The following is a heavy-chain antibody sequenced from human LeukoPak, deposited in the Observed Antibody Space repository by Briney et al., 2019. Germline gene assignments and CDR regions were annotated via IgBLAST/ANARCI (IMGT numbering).Heavy chain of an antibody. D-gene: IGHD2-2*02. CDR1: GYSVTSGYY. CDR2: IYHTGNT. CDR3: ARYCSSTTCYTRGGDY. V-gene: IGHV4-38-2*02. Sequence: PSETLSLTCSVSGYSVTSGYYWGWIRQPPGKGLEWIGSIYHTGNTFYDPSFNSRVTVSVDTSKNQFSLSLSSVTAADTAVYYCARYCSSTTCYTRGGDYWGQGTLVTVSS. J-gene: IGHJ4*02.